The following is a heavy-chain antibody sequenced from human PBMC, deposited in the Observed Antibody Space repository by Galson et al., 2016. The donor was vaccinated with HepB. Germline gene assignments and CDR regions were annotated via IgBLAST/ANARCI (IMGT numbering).Heavy chain of an antibody. CDR3: ARPSYYYDTVLDY. D-gene: IGHD3-9*01. CDR2: VYPGDSDT. V-gene: IGHV5-51*01. J-gene: IGHJ4*02. CDR1: GYSFSNHW. Sequence: QSGAEVKKPGESLQISCKTSGYSFSNHWIGWVRQKPGKGLEWMGLVYPGDSDTIYSPSFRGHVTISADESLTTTYLQWSSLTASDTALYYCARPSYYYDTVLDYWGQGTLVTVSS.